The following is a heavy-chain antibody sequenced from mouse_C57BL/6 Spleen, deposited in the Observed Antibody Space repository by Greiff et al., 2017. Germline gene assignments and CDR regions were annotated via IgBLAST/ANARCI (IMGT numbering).Heavy chain of an antibody. V-gene: IGHV5-6*01. CDR1: GFTFSSYG. CDR3: AREGAGSSYPEYYFDY. J-gene: IGHJ2*01. Sequence: EVQLVESGGDLVKPGGSLKLSCAASGFTFSSYGMSWVRQTPDKRLEWVATISSGGSYTYYPDSVKGRFTISRDNAKNTLYLQMSSLKSEDTAMYYCAREGAGSSYPEYYFDYWGQGTTLTVSS. D-gene: IGHD1-1*01. CDR2: ISSGGSYT.